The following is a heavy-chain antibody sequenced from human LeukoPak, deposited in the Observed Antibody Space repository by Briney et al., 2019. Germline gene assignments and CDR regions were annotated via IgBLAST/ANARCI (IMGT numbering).Heavy chain of an antibody. CDR3: ARVIDDILTGGYYFDY. CDR2: IIPIFGTA. Sequence: ASVKVSCKASGGTFSSYAISWVRQAPGQGLEWMGGIIPIFGTANYAQKFQGRVTITADKSTSTAYMGLSSLRSEDTAVYYCARVIDDILTGGYYFDYWGQGTLVTVSS. CDR1: GGTFSSYA. J-gene: IGHJ4*02. D-gene: IGHD3-9*01. V-gene: IGHV1-69*06.